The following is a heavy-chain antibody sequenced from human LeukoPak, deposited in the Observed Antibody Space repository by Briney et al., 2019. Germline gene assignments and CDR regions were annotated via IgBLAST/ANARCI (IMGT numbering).Heavy chain of an antibody. CDR1: GFTFDDYG. V-gene: IGHV3-20*04. CDR3: ARDSGDYGPGGY. J-gene: IGHJ4*02. CDR2: INWNDGSA. Sequence: PGGSLRLSCGASGFTFDDYGMSWVRQAPGKGLEWVSGINWNDGSAGYADSVKGRFTISRDNAKSSLYLQMNSLRAEDTALYYCARDSGDYGPGGYWGQGTLVTVSS. D-gene: IGHD4-17*01.